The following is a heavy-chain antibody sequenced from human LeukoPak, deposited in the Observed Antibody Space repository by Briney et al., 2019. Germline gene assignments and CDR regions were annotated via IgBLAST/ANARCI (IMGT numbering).Heavy chain of an antibody. CDR2: IYTSGST. D-gene: IGHD6-19*01. J-gene: IGHJ4*02. V-gene: IGHV4-4*07. CDR1: GGSISNYY. CDR3: ARVEYNNGWYYFDY. Sequence: SETLSLTCTVSGGSISNYYWSWIRQPAGKGLEWIGHIYTSGSTNYNPPLKSRVTMSVDTSKNQFSLKLSSVTAADTAVYYCARVEYNNGWYYFDYWGQGTLVTVSS.